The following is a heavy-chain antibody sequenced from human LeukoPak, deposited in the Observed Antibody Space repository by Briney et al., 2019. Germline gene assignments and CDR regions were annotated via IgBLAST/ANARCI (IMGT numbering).Heavy chain of an antibody. CDR2: ISAYNGNI. Sequence: GASVKVSCKASGYTFTSYSISWVRQAPGQGLEWMGWISAYNGNINYAQKLQGRVTMTTDTSTSTAYMELRSLRSDDTAVYYCARIPGTATPYYYGMDVWGQGTTVTVSS. J-gene: IGHJ6*02. CDR1: GYTFTSYS. CDR3: ARIPGTATPYYYGMDV. V-gene: IGHV1-18*01. D-gene: IGHD4-17*01.